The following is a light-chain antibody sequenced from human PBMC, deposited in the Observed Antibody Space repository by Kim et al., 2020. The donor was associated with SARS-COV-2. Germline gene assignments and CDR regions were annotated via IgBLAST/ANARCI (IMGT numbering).Light chain of an antibody. V-gene: IGLV3-19*01. CDR3: NSRDNSGDHVV. CDR2: GKN. J-gene: IGLJ2*01. CDR1: SLRTYY. Sequence: SSELTQDPAVSVALGQTVRITCQGDSLRTYYASWYQQRPGQAPVLVLYGKNYRPSGIPDRFSGSSSGNTASLTVTGAQAVDEADYYCNSRDNSGDHVVFG.